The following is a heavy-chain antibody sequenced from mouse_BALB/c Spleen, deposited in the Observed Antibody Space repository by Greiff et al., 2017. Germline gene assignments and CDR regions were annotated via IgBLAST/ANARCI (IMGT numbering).Heavy chain of an antibody. Sequence: EVKVVESGGGLVKPGGSLKLSCAASGFTFSSYAMSWVRQSPEKRLEWVAEISSGGSYTYYPDTVTGRFTISRDNAKNTLYLEMSSLRSEDTAMYYCAREHFDYWGQGTTLTVSS. J-gene: IGHJ2*01. CDR2: ISSGGSYT. V-gene: IGHV5-9-4*01. CDR1: GFTFSSYA. CDR3: AREHFDY.